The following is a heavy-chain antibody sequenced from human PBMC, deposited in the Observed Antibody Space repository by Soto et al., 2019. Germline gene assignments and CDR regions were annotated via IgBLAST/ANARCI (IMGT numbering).Heavy chain of an antibody. CDR1: GGTFSSYA. Sequence: SAVKVSCKASGGTFSSYAISWVRQAPGQGLEGMGGIIPIFGTANYAQKFQGRVTITADEYTSTDYMKLSSVRSEDTGEYYCAGIPGYVSGPYGLDVWGQGTTVTVSS. CDR2: IIPIFGTA. D-gene: IGHD3-10*01. V-gene: IGHV1-69*13. J-gene: IGHJ6*02. CDR3: AGIPGYVSGPYGLDV.